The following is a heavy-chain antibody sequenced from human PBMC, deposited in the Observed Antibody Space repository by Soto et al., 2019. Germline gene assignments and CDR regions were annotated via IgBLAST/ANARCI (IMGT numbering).Heavy chain of an antibody. Sequence: GASVKVSCKASGYTFTGYYMHWVRQAPGQGLEWMGWINPNSGGTNYAQKFQGWVTMTRDTSISTAYMELSRLRSDDTAVYYCARALGITMVRGAHPWFDPWGQGTLVTVSS. CDR1: GYTFTGYY. J-gene: IGHJ5*02. CDR2: INPNSGGT. D-gene: IGHD3-10*01. CDR3: ARALGITMVRGAHPWFDP. V-gene: IGHV1-2*04.